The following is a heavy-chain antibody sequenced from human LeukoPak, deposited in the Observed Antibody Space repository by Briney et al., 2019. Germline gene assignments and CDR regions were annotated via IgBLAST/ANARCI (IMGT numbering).Heavy chain of an antibody. CDR2: IYYSGST. CDR1: GGSISSYY. CDR3: ARLDYYGSGSYYYPYYGMDV. Sequence: SETLSLTCTVSGGSISSYYWSWIRQPPGKGLEWIGYIYYSGSTNYNPSLKSRVTISVDTSKNQFSLKLSSVTAADTAVNYCARLDYYGSGSYYYPYYGMDVWGQGTTVTVSS. D-gene: IGHD3-10*01. V-gene: IGHV4-59*08. J-gene: IGHJ6*02.